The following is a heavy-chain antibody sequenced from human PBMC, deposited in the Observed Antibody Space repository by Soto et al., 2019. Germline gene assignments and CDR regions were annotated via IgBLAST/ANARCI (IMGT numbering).Heavy chain of an antibody. D-gene: IGHD3-3*01. CDR3: AKISGYDFWSGLNWFDP. CDR2: ISGSGGST. V-gene: IGHV3-23*01. CDR1: GFTFSSYA. J-gene: IGHJ5*02. Sequence: GGSLRLSCAASGFTFSSYAMSWVRQAPGKGLEWVSAISGSGGSTYYADSVKGRFTISRDNSKNTLYLQMNSLRAEDTAVYYCAKISGYDFWSGLNWFDPWGQGTLVTVSS.